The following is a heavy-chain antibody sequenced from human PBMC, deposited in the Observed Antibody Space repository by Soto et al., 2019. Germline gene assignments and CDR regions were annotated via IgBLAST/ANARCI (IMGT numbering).Heavy chain of an antibody. V-gene: IGHV3-23*01. D-gene: IGHD3-9*01. J-gene: IGHJ5*02. CDR2: IGTRDDI. CDR3: AKDLASDWFHYNWFDR. Sequence: GGSLRLSCAASGFTFSNYAMSWVRQAPGKGLEWVSAIGTRDDIFYADSVKGRFTISRDDSKNTLYLHMNSLRAEDTALYYCAKDLASDWFHYNWFDRWGQGTLVTVSS. CDR1: GFTFSNYA.